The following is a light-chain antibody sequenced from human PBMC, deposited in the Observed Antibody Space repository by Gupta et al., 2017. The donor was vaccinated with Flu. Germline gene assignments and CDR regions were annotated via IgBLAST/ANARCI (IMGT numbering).Light chain of an antibody. Sequence: SALTQPPSASGSPGQSVTISCSGTNSDIGTYNYVSWYQQHPGRAPKLIIYEVSKRPSGVPDRFSGSKSGNTASLTVSGLQAEDGADYYCSAYAGTNNFEVFGGGTKLTVV. CDR1: NSDIGTYNY. J-gene: IGLJ3*02. V-gene: IGLV2-8*01. CDR2: EVS. CDR3: SAYAGTNNFEV.